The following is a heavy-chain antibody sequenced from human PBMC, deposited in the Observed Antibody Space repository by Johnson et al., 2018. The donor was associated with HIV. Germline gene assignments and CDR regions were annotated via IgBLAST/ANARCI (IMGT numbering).Heavy chain of an antibody. V-gene: IGHV3-30*02. CDR1: AFTFRTYS. CDR3: ASGLINEYVWGSYRYGDAFDI. Sequence: QVQLVESGGGVIQPGRSLRLSCAASAFTFRTYSMHWVRQPPGKGLEWVAFIRHDGSNNDYADSVKGRFTIYRDNSKNTLYLQMNSLRAEDTAVYYCASGLINEYVWGSYRYGDAFDIWGRGTLVTVSS. J-gene: IGHJ3*02. D-gene: IGHD3-16*02. CDR2: IRHDGSNN.